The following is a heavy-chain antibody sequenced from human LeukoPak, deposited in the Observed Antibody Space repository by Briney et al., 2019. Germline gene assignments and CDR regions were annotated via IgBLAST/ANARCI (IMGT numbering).Heavy chain of an antibody. D-gene: IGHD6-19*01. CDR3: ARGSSGWYPDIDY. J-gene: IGHJ4*02. CDR2: IYYSGST. CDR1: GGSISSYY. Sequence: SETLSLTCTVSGGSISSYYWSCIRQPPGKGLEWIGYIYYSGSTNYNPSLKSRVTISVDTSKNQFSLKLSSVTAADTAVYYCARGSSGWYPDIDYWGQGTLVTVSS. V-gene: IGHV4-59*01.